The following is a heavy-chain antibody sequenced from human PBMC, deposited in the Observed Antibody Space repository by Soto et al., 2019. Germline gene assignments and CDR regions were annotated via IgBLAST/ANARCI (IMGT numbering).Heavy chain of an antibody. CDR1: GFTFSTYW. D-gene: IGHD3-22*01. CDR2: IKPDGSEK. V-gene: IGHV3-7*04. J-gene: IGHJ3*02. CDR3: ARGDYYDIRRPFSDAFDI. Sequence: PGGSLRLSCAASGFTFSTYWMSWVRQAPGKGLEWVANIKPDGSEKWYVDSVKGRFTISRDNAKNSLYLQMNSLRAEDTAMYYCARGDYYDIRRPFSDAFDIWCQGTMVTVSS.